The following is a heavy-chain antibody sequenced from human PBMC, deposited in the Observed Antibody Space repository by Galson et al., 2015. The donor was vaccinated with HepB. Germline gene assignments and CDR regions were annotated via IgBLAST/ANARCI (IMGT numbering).Heavy chain of an antibody. D-gene: IGHD3-16*01. CDR3: ARDYDRFDF. CDR1: GFTFSSYG. J-gene: IGHJ4*02. CDR2: ISSGSLTI. V-gene: IGHV3-48*03. Sequence: SLRLSCAASGFTFSSYGMNWVRQAPGKGLGWISYISSGSLTIYYADSVRGRFTISRDNANNSLYLQMNSLRAEDSAVYFCARDYDRFDFWGRGTLVTVSS.